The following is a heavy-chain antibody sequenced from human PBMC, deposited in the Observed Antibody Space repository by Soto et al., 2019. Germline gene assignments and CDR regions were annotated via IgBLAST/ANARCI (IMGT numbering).Heavy chain of an antibody. CDR3: ARIREEDCSGGSCYYYFDY. J-gene: IGHJ4*02. D-gene: IGHD2-15*01. V-gene: IGHV2-26*01. Sequence: QVTLKESGPVLVKPTETLTLTCTVSGFSLSNARLSVSWIRQPPGKALQWLAHIFSNDEKFYSTSLKSRLTISNDPSKSRVVLTMTNMDPVDTATYYCARIREEDCSGGSCYYYFDYWGQGTLVTVSS. CDR1: GFSLSNARLS. CDR2: IFSNDEK.